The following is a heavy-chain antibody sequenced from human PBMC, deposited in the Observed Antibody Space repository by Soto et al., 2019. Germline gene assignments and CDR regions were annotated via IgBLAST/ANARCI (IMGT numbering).Heavy chain of an antibody. V-gene: IGHV4-31*03. Sequence: LSLTCTVSGGSISSGGYYWSWIRQHPGKGLEWIGYIYYSGSTYYNPSLKSRVTISVDTSKNQFSLKLSSVTAADTAVYYCARLLYYYESSGTYYYGMDVWGQGTTVTVSS. CDR3: ARLLYYYESSGTYYYGMDV. D-gene: IGHD3-22*01. J-gene: IGHJ6*02. CDR2: IYYSGST. CDR1: GGSISSGGYY.